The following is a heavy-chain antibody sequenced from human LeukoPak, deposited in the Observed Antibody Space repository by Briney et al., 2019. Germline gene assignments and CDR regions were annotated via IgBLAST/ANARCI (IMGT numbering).Heavy chain of an antibody. Sequence: PGGSLRLSCAASGFTFSSYEMNWVRQAPGKGLEWVSYISSSGSTIYYADSVKGRFTISRDNAKNSLYLQMNSLRAEDTAVYYCAKGGKVGMPPTPYFDYWGQGTLVTVSS. D-gene: IGHD2-21*01. V-gene: IGHV3-48*03. CDR1: GFTFSSYE. CDR2: ISSSGSTI. J-gene: IGHJ4*02. CDR3: AKGGKVGMPPTPYFDY.